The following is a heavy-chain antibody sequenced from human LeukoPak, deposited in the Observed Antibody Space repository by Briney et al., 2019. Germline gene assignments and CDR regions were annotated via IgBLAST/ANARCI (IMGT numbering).Heavy chain of an antibody. J-gene: IGHJ4*02. Sequence: PSETLSLTCTVSGYSISSGYYWGWIRQPPGKGLEWIGSIYHSGSTYYNPSLKSRVTMSVDTSKNQFSLKLSSVTAADTAVYYCARDAYGDYTTNWGQGALVTVSS. CDR1: GYSISSGYY. V-gene: IGHV4-38-2*02. CDR2: IYHSGST. D-gene: IGHD4-17*01. CDR3: ARDAYGDYTTN.